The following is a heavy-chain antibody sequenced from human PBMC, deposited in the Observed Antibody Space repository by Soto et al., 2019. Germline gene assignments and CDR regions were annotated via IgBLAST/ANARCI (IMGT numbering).Heavy chain of an antibody. CDR1: GFTFSSYG. J-gene: IGHJ6*03. CDR3: AKDPRFLEWLLPYYYYYYMDV. V-gene: IGHV3-30*18. Sequence: GGSLRLSCAASGFTFSSYGMHWVRQAPGKGLEWVAVISYDGSNKYYADSVKSRFTISRDNSKNTLYLQMNSLRAEDTAVYYCAKDPRFLEWLLPYYYYYYMDVWGKGTTVTVSS. D-gene: IGHD3-3*01. CDR2: ISYDGSNK.